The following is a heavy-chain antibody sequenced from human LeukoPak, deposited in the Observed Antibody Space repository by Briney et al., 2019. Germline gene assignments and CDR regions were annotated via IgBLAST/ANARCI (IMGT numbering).Heavy chain of an antibody. CDR2: INHSGST. CDR3: ARGANFDY. J-gene: IGHJ4*02. V-gene: IGHV4-34*01. Sequence: PSETLSLTCAVYGGSFRGYYWSWLPQSPGKGLEWIGEINHSGSTNYNPSLKSRVTISVDTSKNQFSLKLSSVTAADTAVYYCARGANFDYWGQGTLVTVSS. CDR1: GGSFRGYY.